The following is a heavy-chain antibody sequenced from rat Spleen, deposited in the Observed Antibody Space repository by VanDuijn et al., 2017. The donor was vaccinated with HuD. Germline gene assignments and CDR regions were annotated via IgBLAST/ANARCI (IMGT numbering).Heavy chain of an antibody. CDR2: ISYDGSST. CDR3: ARHNSGYGVMDA. D-gene: IGHD4-3*01. Sequence: EVQLVESDGGLVQPGRSLKLSCEASGFTFNKYWMTWVRQAPTKGLEWVATISYDGSSTYYRDSVKGRFTISRDNAKSTLYLQMDSLRSEDTGTYYCARHNSGYGVMDAWGQGASVTVSS. CDR1: GFTFNKYW. V-gene: IGHV5-29*01. J-gene: IGHJ4*01.